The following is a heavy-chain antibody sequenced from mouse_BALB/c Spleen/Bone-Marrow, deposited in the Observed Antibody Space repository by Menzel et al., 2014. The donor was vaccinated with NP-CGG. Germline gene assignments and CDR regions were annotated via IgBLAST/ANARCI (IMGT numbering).Heavy chain of an antibody. CDR3: TSWDY. CDR1: GYTFTSYW. V-gene: IGHV1S22*01. CDR2: IYPGSGST. J-gene: IGHJ2*01. Sequence: GSELVRPGASVKLSCKASGYTFTSYWMHWVKQRHGQGLEWIGNIYPGSGSTNYDEKFKSKGTLTVDTSSSTAYMHLSSLTSEDSAVYYCTSWDYWGQGTTLTVSS.